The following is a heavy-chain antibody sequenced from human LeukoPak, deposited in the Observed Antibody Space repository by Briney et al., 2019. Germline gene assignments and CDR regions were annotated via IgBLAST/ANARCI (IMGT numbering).Heavy chain of an antibody. Sequence: SVKVSCKASGGTFSSYAISWVRQAPGQGLEWMGGIIPIFGTANYAQKFQGRVTITADESTSTAYMELSSLRSEDTAVYYCARVMEGDDSSGYYYSFDYWGQGTLVTVSS. CDR1: GGTFSSYA. J-gene: IGHJ4*02. D-gene: IGHD3-22*01. CDR2: IIPIFGTA. V-gene: IGHV1-69*13. CDR3: ARVMEGDDSSGYYYSFDY.